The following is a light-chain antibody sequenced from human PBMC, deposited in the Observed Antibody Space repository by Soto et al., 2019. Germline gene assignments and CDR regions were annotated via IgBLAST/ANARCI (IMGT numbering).Light chain of an antibody. CDR3: QQYGSSPWIT. CDR2: GAS. CDR1: QSVSSSY. J-gene: IGKJ5*01. Sequence: DIVLTQSPGTLSLSPGERATLSCRASQSVSSSYLAWYQQKPGQAPRLLIYGASSRATGIPDRFSGSGSGTDFTLTISRLEPEDFAVYYCQQYGSSPWITFGQGTRLEIK. V-gene: IGKV3-20*01.